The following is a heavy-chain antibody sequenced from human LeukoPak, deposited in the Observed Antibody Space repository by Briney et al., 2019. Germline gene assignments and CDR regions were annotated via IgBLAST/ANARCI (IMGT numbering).Heavy chain of an antibody. CDR3: AKDHGLYSSSWYDY. D-gene: IGHD6-13*01. J-gene: IGHJ4*02. CDR2: ISGSGGST. V-gene: IGHV3-23*01. Sequence: GGSLGLSCAASGFTFSSYAMSWVRQAPGKGLEWVSAISGSGGSTYYADSVKGRFTISRDNSKNTLYLQMNSLRAEDTAVYYCAKDHGLYSSSWYDYWGQGTLVTVSS. CDR1: GFTFSSYA.